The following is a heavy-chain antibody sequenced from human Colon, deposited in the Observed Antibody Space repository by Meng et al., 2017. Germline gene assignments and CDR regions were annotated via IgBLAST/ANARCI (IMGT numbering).Heavy chain of an antibody. V-gene: IGHV1-8*01. CDR2: MNPNSGNT. CDR1: EYTFTSYD. D-gene: IGHD1-26*01. J-gene: IGHJ4*02. Sequence: QVRLVQSGAEVKKPGASVKVSCKASEYTFTSYDINWVRQATGQGLEWMGWMNPNSGNTGYAQKFRGRVTMTRNTAISTAYMELSRLRSEDTAVYYCARVEVGITSGDYWGQGTLVTVSS. CDR3: ARVEVGITSGDY.